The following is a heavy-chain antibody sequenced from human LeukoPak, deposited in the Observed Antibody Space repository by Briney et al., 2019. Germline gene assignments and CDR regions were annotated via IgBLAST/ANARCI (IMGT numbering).Heavy chain of an antibody. Sequence: GGSLRLSCAASGFTFDDYGMSWVRQAPGKGLEWVSGINWNGGSTGYADSVKGRFTISRDNAKNSLYLQMNSLRAEDTALYYCARDGLRRPPTPYCGGDCPLDYWGQGTLVSVSS. CDR1: GFTFDDYG. CDR3: ARDGLRRPPTPYCGGDCPLDY. V-gene: IGHV3-20*04. J-gene: IGHJ4*02. CDR2: INWNGGST. D-gene: IGHD2-21*02.